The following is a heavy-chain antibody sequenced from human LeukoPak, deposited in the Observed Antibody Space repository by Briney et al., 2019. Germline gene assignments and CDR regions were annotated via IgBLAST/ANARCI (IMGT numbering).Heavy chain of an antibody. D-gene: IGHD6-19*01. V-gene: IGHV3-21*01. J-gene: IGHJ4*02. CDR1: GFTFKNFV. CDR3: ASVDSSGWYFFDY. CDR2: ISGNTGAT. Sequence: GGSLRLSCAASGFTFKNFVMTWVRQAPGQGLDWVSAISGNTGATYYADSVKGRFTISRDNAKNSLYLQMNSLRAEDTAVYYCASVDSSGWYFFDYWGQGTLVTVSS.